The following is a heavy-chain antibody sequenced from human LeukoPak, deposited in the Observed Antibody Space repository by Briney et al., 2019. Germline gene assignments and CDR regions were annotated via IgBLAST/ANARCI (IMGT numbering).Heavy chain of an antibody. Sequence: GGSLRLSCAASGFTFSSYAMNWVRQAPGKGLEWVSYISSASSTIYYADSVKGRLTISRDNGKNSLYLQMNSLRAEDTAVYYCAREWNYPLRSFDPWGQGTLVTVSS. D-gene: IGHD1-7*01. CDR1: GFTFSSYA. V-gene: IGHV3-48*01. CDR3: AREWNYPLRSFDP. CDR2: ISSASSTI. J-gene: IGHJ5*02.